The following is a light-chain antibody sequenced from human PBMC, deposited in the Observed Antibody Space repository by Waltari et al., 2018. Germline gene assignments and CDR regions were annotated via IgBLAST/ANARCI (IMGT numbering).Light chain of an antibody. CDR1: RSNLGTNV. CDR3: SAWDDSLNGHMI. Sequence: QSLLTQPPSVSGTSGQSVTISCSGSRSNLGTNVVSWFQQLPGTAPKLLIHSNNKRPSGVPDRFSCSKSGTSASLAISGLQSEDEGDYYCSAWDDSLNGHMIFGGGTKLIVL. CDR2: SNN. V-gene: IGLV1-44*01. J-gene: IGLJ2*01.